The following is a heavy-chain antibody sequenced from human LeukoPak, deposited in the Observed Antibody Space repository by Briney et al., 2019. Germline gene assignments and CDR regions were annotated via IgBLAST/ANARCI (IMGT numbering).Heavy chain of an antibody. J-gene: IGHJ4*02. V-gene: IGHV3-30-3*01. CDR1: GFTFSSYV. Sequence: PGRSLRLSCAASGFTFSSYVMHWVRQAPGKGLEWVAVISYDGSNKYYADSVKGRFTISRDNSKNTLYLQMNSLRAEDTAVYYCARDYDYWGQGTLVTVSS. CDR3: ARDYDY. CDR2: ISYDGSNK.